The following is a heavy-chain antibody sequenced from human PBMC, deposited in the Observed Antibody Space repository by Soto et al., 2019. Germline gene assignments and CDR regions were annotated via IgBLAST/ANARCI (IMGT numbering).Heavy chain of an antibody. CDR1: GYTFTSYA. Sequence: QVQLVQSEGEVKKPGASVKTSCRASGYTFTSYAINWVRQAPGQGLEWMGWISAHSGNTNYAQKVQGRVTMTTDTSTSTAYMELRSLRSDDTAIYYCARIAASGIVHDFDFWGQGTLVTVSS. J-gene: IGHJ4*02. V-gene: IGHV1-18*01. CDR2: ISAHSGNT. CDR3: ARIAASGIVHDFDF. D-gene: IGHD6-13*01.